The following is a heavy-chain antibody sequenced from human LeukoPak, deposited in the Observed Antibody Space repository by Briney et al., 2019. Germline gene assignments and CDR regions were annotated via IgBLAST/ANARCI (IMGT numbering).Heavy chain of an antibody. V-gene: IGHV1-46*01. CDR3: AREQGGGLSGSLGGLFASYYTYYYMDV. CDR1: GYTFTMYY. CDR2: INPSDGAT. Sequence: ASVKVSCKASGYTFTMYYTHWVRQAPGQGLEWMGMINPSDGATTYAQRFQGRVTMTRDMSTTTVYMDLRSLRSDDTAVYFCAREQGGGLSGSLGGLFASYYTYYYMDVWGRGTTVTVSS. D-gene: IGHD3-16*01. J-gene: IGHJ6*03.